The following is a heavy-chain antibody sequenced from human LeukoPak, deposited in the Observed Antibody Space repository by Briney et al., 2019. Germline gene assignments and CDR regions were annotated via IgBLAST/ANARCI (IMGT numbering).Heavy chain of an antibody. Sequence: GESLKISCKGSGYSFTSYWIGWVRQMPGEGLEWVGLIYPGDSETRYSPSFQGQVTISADKSISTAYLQWSSLKASDTAMYYCARPSGTEMVTYWYFDLWGRGTLVTVSS. CDR3: ARPSGTEMVTYWYFDL. V-gene: IGHV5-51*01. CDR2: IYPGDSET. CDR1: GYSFTSYW. D-gene: IGHD5-24*01. J-gene: IGHJ2*01.